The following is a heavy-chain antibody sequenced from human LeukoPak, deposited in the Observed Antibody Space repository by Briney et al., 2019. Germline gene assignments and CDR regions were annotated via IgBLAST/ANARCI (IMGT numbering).Heavy chain of an antibody. CDR2: FYPVNSIP. D-gene: IGHD3-22*01. CDR1: EYGFPTYG. Sequence: GGFLRISVRGSEYGFPTYGMGWGGQMPGKGLNGMGIFYPVNSIPSYAPSFQGQVTISADKSISTAYLKWSSLKASDTAMYYCARRLRPYSSSWYWSDYYDSSGYHYFDYWGQGTLVTVSS. V-gene: IGHV5-51*01. CDR3: ARRLRPYSSSWYWSDYYDSSGYHYFDY. J-gene: IGHJ4*02.